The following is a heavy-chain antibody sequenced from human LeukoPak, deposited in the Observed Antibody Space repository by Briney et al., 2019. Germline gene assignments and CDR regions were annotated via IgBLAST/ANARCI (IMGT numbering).Heavy chain of an antibody. J-gene: IGHJ4*02. CDR1: GGSMSPYY. CDR3: ARGGVRFLEWLPRY. D-gene: IGHD3-3*01. V-gene: IGHV4-4*07. CDR2: IYTSGNT. Sequence: SETLSLTCTVSGGSMSPYYWSWIRQPAGKGLEWIGRIYTSGNTNYNPSLKSRVTMSVDTSKNHFSLKLSSVTAADTAVYYCARGGVRFLEWLPRYWGQGTLVTVSS.